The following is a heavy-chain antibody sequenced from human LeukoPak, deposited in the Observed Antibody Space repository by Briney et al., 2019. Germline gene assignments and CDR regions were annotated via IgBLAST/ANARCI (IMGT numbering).Heavy chain of an antibody. CDR2: IYYSGNT. Sequence: PSETLSLTCTVSGGSISSSYWSWIRQPPGKGLEWIGYIYYSGNTNYNPSLKSRVTISVDTSKNQFSLKLSSVTAADTAFYYCARDGAGYSYGYVDYWGQGILVTVSS. D-gene: IGHD5-18*01. CDR3: ARDGAGYSYGYVDY. J-gene: IGHJ4*02. CDR1: GGSISSSY. V-gene: IGHV4-59*12.